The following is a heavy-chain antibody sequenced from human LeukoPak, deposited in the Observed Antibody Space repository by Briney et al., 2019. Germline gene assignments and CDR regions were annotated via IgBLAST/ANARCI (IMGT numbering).Heavy chain of an antibody. Sequence: GASVKVSCKASGYTFTGYGISWVRQAPGQGLEWMGWISAYNGNTNYAQKLQGRVTMTTDTSTSTAYMELRSLRSDDTAVYYCARDVLRYFDWLLRGDYWGQGTLVTVSS. J-gene: IGHJ4*02. CDR3: ARDVLRYFDWLLRGDY. CDR1: GYTFTGYG. D-gene: IGHD3-9*01. V-gene: IGHV1-18*01. CDR2: ISAYNGNT.